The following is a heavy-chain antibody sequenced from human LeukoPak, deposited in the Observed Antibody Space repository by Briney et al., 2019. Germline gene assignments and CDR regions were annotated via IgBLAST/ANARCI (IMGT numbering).Heavy chain of an antibody. J-gene: IGHJ6*03. CDR1: GYTFTGYY. CDR3: ARVIIAAAGTRYYYYYMDV. CDR2: INPNSGGT. D-gene: IGHD6-13*01. Sequence: GASVKVSCKASGYTFTGYYMHWVRQAPGQGLEWMGWINPNSGGTNYAQKFQGRVTMTRDTSISTAYMELSRLRSDDTAVYYCARVIIAAAGTRYYYYYMDVWGKGTTVTISS. V-gene: IGHV1-2*02.